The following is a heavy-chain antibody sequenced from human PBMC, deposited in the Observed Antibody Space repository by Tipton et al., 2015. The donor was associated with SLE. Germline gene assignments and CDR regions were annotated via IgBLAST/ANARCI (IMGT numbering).Heavy chain of an antibody. Sequence: TLSLTCTVSGGSISSRSYDWGWIRQPAGKGLGWVGRVYTTGVTNYNPSLKSRVTMSVDTTKKQFSLRLTSVTAADAAGYYCAKVRDTWNYCWLDSWGPGTLVTVSS. D-gene: IGHD1-7*01. CDR3: AKVRDTWNYCWLDS. CDR1: GGSISSRSYD. V-gene: IGHV4-61*02. CDR2: VYTTGVT. J-gene: IGHJ5*01.